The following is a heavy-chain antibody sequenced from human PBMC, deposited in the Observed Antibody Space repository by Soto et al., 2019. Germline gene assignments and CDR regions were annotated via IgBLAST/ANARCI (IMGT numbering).Heavy chain of an antibody. V-gene: IGHV5-51*01. CDR2: IYPGDSDT. CDR1: GYSFTSYW. Sequence: LGESLKISCKGSGYSFTSYWIGWVRQMPGKGLEWMGIIYPGDSDTRYSPSFQGQVTISADKSISTAYLQWSSLKASDTAMYYCARPNSQGHYDYIWGSYRNDAFDIWGQGTMVTVSS. CDR3: ARPNSQGHYDYIWGSYRNDAFDI. J-gene: IGHJ3*02. D-gene: IGHD3-16*02.